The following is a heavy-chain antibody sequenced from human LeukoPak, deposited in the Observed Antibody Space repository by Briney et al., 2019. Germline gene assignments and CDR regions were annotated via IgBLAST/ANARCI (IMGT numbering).Heavy chain of an antibody. CDR2: IYYSGST. J-gene: IGHJ3*02. D-gene: IGHD5-18*01. CDR3: ATLNSSYDDAFDI. CDR1: GGSISSYY. V-gene: IGHV4-59*08. Sequence: PSETLSLTCTVSGGSISSYYWSWIRQPPGKGLEWIGYIYYSGSTNYNPSLKSRVTISVDTSKNQFSLKLSSVTAADTAVYYCATLNSSYDDAFDIWGQGTMVTVSS.